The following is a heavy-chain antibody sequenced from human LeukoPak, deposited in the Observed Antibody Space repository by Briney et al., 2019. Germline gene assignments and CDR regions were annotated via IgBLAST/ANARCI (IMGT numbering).Heavy chain of an antibody. CDR1: GGSFCGYY. Sequence: SETLSLTCAVYGGSFCGYYWSWIRQPPGKGLEWIGEINHSGSTNYNPSLKSRVTMSVDTSKNQFSLKLSSVTAADTAVYYCARGRLIGIWGQGTMVTVSS. J-gene: IGHJ3*02. CDR3: ARGRLIGI. V-gene: IGHV4-34*01. CDR2: INHSGST.